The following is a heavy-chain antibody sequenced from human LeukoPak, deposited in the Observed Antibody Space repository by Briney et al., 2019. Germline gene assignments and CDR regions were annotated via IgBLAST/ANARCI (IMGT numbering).Heavy chain of an antibody. CDR2: INHSGST. J-gene: IGHJ5*02. CDR3: ARGIRVSHMVRGVTCWFDP. Sequence: SETLSLTCAVYGGSFSGYYWSWIRQPPAKGLAWIGEINHSGSTNYNPSLKSRVTISVDKSKNQFSLKLSSVTAADTAVYYCARGIRVSHMVRGVTCWFDPWGQGTLVTVSS. CDR1: GGSFSGYY. D-gene: IGHD3-10*01. V-gene: IGHV4-34*01.